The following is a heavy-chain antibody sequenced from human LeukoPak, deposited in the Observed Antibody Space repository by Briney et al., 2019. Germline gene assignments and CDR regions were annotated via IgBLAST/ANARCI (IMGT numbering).Heavy chain of an antibody. CDR3: AELGITMIGGV. CDR2: ISGIGNSI. D-gene: IGHD3-10*02. V-gene: IGHV3-48*03. J-gene: IGHJ6*04. Sequence: GGSLRLSCAASGCTFSAYEMNWVRQAPGKGLEPVSYISGIGNSISYADSVRGRFTISRDNAKNSLFLKMNSLRVEDTAVYYCAELGITMIGGVWGKGTTVTISS. CDR1: GCTFSAYE.